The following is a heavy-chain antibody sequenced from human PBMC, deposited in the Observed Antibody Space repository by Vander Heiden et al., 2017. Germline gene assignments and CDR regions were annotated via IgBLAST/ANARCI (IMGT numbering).Heavy chain of an antibody. CDR1: GFTFDDYA. Sequence: EVQLVESGGGLVQPGRSLRLSCAASGFTFDDYAMHGVRQAPGEGLEWVSGISWNGGRIGYADSGKGRFTISRDNAKNSLYVQMNSLRAEDTALYYCAKDLADGGGGNYYGMDVWGQGTTVTVSS. V-gene: IGHV3-9*01. J-gene: IGHJ6*02. D-gene: IGHD3-16*01. CDR3: AKDLADGGGGNYYGMDV. CDR2: ISWNGGRI.